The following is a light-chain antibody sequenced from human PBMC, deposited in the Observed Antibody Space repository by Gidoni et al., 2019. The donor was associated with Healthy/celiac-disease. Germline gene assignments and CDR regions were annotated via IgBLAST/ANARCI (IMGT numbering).Light chain of an antibody. CDR1: QSVLYSSNNKNY. CDR3: QQYYSTPVT. Sequence: DIVMTQSPDSLAVSLGERATINCKSSQSVLYSSNNKNYLAWYQQKPGQPPKLLIYWASTRESGVPDRFSGSGSGTDFTLTISSLQAEDVAVYYCQQYYSTPVTXGXGTKVDIK. J-gene: IGKJ3*01. V-gene: IGKV4-1*01. CDR2: WAS.